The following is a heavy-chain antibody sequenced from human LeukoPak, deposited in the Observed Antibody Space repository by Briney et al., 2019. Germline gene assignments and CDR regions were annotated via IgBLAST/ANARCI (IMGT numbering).Heavy chain of an antibody. J-gene: IGHJ5*02. CDR2: ISDSGGYT. D-gene: IGHD2-15*01. V-gene: IGHV3-23*01. CDR1: GFTFSSYA. Sequence: GGSLRLSCVASGFTFSSYAMSWVRQAPGKGLEWVSVISDSGGYTSYADSVKGRFTISRDNSKNTLYLQMNSLSAEDTAVYYCARDGPPRSPTSGWFDPWGQGTLVTVSS. CDR3: ARDGPPRSPTSGWFDP.